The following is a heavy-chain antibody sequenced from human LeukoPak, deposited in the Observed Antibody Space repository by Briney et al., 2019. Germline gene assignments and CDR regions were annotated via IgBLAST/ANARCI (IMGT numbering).Heavy chain of an antibody. CDR2: ISGSGGST. CDR1: GFTLSSYA. Sequence: GGSLRLSCAASGFTLSSYAMSWVRQAPGKGLEWVSAISGSGGSTYYADSVKGRFTISRDNSKNTLYLQMNSLRAEDTAVYYCAKDQDWGSFWYFDLWGRGTLVTVSS. J-gene: IGHJ2*01. D-gene: IGHD7-27*01. CDR3: AKDQDWGSFWYFDL. V-gene: IGHV3-23*01.